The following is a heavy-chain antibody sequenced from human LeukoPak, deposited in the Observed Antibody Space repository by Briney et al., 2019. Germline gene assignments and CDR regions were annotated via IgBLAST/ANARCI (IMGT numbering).Heavy chain of an antibody. D-gene: IGHD3-22*01. J-gene: IGHJ4*02. CDR1: GGSISSSSYY. V-gene: IGHV4-39*01. Sequence: PSETLSLTCTVSGGSISSSSYYWGWIRQPPGKGLEWIGTIYYRGSTYYDPSLKSRVTVSVDTSKNQFSLKLSSVSAADTAVYHCARVGYDRSGYYLRPFDYWGQGTLGPVSS. CDR3: ARVGYDRSGYYLRPFDY. CDR2: IYYRGST.